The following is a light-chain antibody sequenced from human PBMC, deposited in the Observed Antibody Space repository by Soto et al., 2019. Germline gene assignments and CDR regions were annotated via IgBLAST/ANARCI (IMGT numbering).Light chain of an antibody. J-gene: IGLJ2*01. CDR2: SDN. CDR1: SSNIGRNT. V-gene: IGLV1-44*01. Sequence: QSVLTQPPSASGTPGQRVTISCSGSSSNIGRNTVKWYQQLPGTAPRLLIYSDNQRPSGVPDRFTGSRSGTSASLAIRGLQSEDEADYYCASWDHSLNGHVVFGGGTQLTVL. CDR3: ASWDHSLNGHVV.